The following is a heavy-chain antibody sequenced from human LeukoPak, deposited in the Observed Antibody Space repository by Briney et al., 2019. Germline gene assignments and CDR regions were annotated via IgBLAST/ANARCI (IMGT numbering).Heavy chain of an antibody. D-gene: IGHD6-6*01. J-gene: IGHJ4*02. Sequence: GGSLRLSCAASGFTFSSYCMSWVRQAPGKGLEWVANIKQDGSEKYYVDSVKGRFTMSRDNAKNSLYLQMNSLRAEDTAVYYCASYVAAQQGIFDYRGQGTLVTVSS. CDR3: ASYVAAQQGIFDY. V-gene: IGHV3-7*01. CDR2: IKQDGSEK. CDR1: GFTFSSYC.